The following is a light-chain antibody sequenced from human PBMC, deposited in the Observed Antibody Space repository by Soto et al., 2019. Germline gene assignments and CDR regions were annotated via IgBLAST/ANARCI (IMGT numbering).Light chain of an antibody. J-gene: IGKJ1*01. Sequence: EIVMTQSPSTLSVYQGERATLSCRASQSVSSNLAWYQQKPGQAPRLLIYGASTRATGIPARFSGSGSGTEFTLTISSLQSEDFAVYYCQQYNNWPRTFGQGSIVDI. V-gene: IGKV3-15*01. CDR1: QSVSSN. CDR3: QQYNNWPRT. CDR2: GAS.